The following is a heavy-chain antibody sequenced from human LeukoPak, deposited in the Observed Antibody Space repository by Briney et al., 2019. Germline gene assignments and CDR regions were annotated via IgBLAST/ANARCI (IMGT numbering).Heavy chain of an antibody. CDR2: IYSGGST. J-gene: IGHJ4*02. CDR3: ARDGVAATGTDFDY. Sequence: PGGSLRLSCAASGFTVSSNYMGWVRQAPGKGLEWVSVIYSGGSTYYADSVKGRFTISRDNSKNTLYLQMNSLRAEDTAVYYCARDGVAATGTDFDYWGQGTLVTVSS. V-gene: IGHV3-53*01. CDR1: GFTVSSNY. D-gene: IGHD2-15*01.